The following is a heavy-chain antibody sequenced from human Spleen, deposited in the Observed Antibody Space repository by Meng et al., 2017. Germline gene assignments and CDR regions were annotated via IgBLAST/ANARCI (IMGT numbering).Heavy chain of an antibody. Sequence: SETLSLTCTVSGASITTYYWNWIRQPAGKGLEWIGRIYTSGIANYNPSFKSRVTMSIDASKNQFSLSLSSVTAADTAVYYCAKAGPATGYSSSWYIWYFDLWGRGTLVTVSS. D-gene: IGHD6-13*01. J-gene: IGHJ2*01. V-gene: IGHV4-4*07. CDR3: AKAGPATGYSSSWYIWYFDL. CDR2: IYTSGIA. CDR1: GASITTYY.